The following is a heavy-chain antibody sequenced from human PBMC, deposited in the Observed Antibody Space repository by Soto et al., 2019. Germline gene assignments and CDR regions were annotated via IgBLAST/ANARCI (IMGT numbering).Heavy chain of an antibody. Sequence: ASVKVSCKVSGYTLTELSMHWVRQAPGKGLEWMGGFDPEDGETIYAQKFQGRVTMTEDTSTDTAYMELSSLKSEDTAVYYCATGPLVLRYFDWLSTSDYWGQGTLVTVSS. D-gene: IGHD3-9*01. V-gene: IGHV1-24*01. CDR1: GYTLTELS. CDR3: ATGPLVLRYFDWLSTSDY. CDR2: FDPEDGET. J-gene: IGHJ4*02.